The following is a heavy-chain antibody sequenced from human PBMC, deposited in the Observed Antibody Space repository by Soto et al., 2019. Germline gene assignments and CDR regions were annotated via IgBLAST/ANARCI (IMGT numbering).Heavy chain of an antibody. D-gene: IGHD3-10*01. CDR2: IWYDGSNK. J-gene: IGHJ5*02. CDR3: ARDRDYYGSGSYFGAGP. CDR1: GFTFSSYG. Sequence: GGSLRLSCAASGFTFSSYGMHWVRQAPGKGLEWVAVIWYDGSNKYYADSVKGRFTISRDNSKNTLYLQMNSLRAEDTAVYYCARDRDYYGSGSYFGAGPWGQGTLVIVSS. V-gene: IGHV3-33*01.